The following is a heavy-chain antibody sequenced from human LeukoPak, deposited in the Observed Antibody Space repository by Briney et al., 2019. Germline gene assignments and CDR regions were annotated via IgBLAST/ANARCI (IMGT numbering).Heavy chain of an antibody. D-gene: IGHD7-27*01. V-gene: IGHV1-8*01. CDR1: GYTFTSYD. CDR3: ARAWVISRLGDAFDI. Sequence: GASVKVSCKASGYTFTSYDINWVRRATGQGLEWMGWVNPNTGNTGYAQKFQGRVTMTRNTSISTAYMELSSLRSEDTAVYYCARAWVISRLGDAFDIWGQGTMVTVSS. CDR2: VNPNTGNT. J-gene: IGHJ3*02.